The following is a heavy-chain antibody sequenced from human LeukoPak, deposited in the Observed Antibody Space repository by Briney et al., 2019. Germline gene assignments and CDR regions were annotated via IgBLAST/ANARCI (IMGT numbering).Heavy chain of an antibody. V-gene: IGHV1-2*02. CDR3: ARGSPIAAASCFDY. D-gene: IGHD6-13*01. CDR1: GYTFTGYY. J-gene: IGHJ4*02. CDR2: INPNSGGT. Sequence: GASVKVSCKASGYTFTGYYMHWVRQAPGQGLEWMGWINPNSGGTNYAQKFQGRVTMTRDTSISTAYMELSRLRSDDTAVYYCARGSPIAAASCFDYWGQGTLVTVSS.